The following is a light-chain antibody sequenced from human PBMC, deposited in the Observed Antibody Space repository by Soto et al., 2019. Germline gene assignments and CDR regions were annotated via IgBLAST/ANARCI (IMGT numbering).Light chain of an antibody. CDR3: CSCAGSYPSV. J-gene: IGLJ2*01. V-gene: IGLV2-11*01. Sequence: QSALTQPPSASGSAGHSVTIPCTGTGIDDYDYNFVSWYQQHPGRAPKLMIYDVSKRPSGVPYRFSGSKSGNTASLTISGLQAEDGADYYCCSCAGSYPSVFGGGTKLTVL. CDR2: DVS. CDR1: GIDDYDYNF.